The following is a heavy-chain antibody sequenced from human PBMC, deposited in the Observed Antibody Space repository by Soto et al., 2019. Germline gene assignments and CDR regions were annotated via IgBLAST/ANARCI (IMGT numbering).Heavy chain of an antibody. CDR2: INPNSGGT. Sequence: ASVKVSCKASGYTFTGYYMHWVRQAPGQGLEWMGWINPNSGGTNYAQKFQGRVTMTRDTSISTAYMELSRLRSDDTAVYYCARDKGRYCSGGSCLWYYGMDVWRQGTMVTVSS. J-gene: IGHJ6*02. V-gene: IGHV1-2*02. CDR3: ARDKGRYCSGGSCLWYYGMDV. D-gene: IGHD2-15*01. CDR1: GYTFTGYY.